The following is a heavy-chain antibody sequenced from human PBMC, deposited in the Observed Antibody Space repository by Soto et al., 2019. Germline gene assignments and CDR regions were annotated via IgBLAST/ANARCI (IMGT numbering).Heavy chain of an antibody. D-gene: IGHD3-3*01. V-gene: IGHV2-5*01. CDR2: IYWNDDK. J-gene: IGHJ6*02. CDR1: GFSLTTSGVA. Sequence: QITLKESGPTLVKPTQTLTLTCTFSGFSLTTSGVAVGWIRQSPGKALEWLALIYWNDDKRYSPSLNNRLTIAKDTSKNQVVLKMTNMDPVDTATYYCAHGVFTIYYAIDVWGQGTTVTVSS. CDR3: AHGVFTIYYAIDV.